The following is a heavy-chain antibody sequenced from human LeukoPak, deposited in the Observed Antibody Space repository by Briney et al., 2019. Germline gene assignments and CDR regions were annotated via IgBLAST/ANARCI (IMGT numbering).Heavy chain of an antibody. V-gene: IGHV4-39*07. D-gene: IGHD3-22*01. CDR1: GGSISNSFYY. CDR2: MYYSGST. J-gene: IGHJ4*02. CDR3: ARWGYYYDGSGLDY. Sequence: PSETLSLTCSVSGGSISNSFYYWGWIRQPPGKGLEWIGSMYYSGSTYYNPSLKSRVTISVDTSKNQFSLKLSSVTAADTAVYYCARWGYYYDGSGLDYWGQGTLVTVSS.